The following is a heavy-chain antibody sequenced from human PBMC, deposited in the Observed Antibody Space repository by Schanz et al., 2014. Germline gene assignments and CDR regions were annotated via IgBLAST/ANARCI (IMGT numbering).Heavy chain of an antibody. CDR3: ARAFGGYDPAGALDY. CDR2: INPNSGTT. D-gene: IGHD5-12*01. Sequence: QVQLVQSGAEVKKPGASVKVSCKASGYTFVSYSMHWVRQAPGQGLEWMGWINPNSGTTNYAQKCQGWVAMTRDTANSTAYRELSKVKSDDTAVYDCARAFGGYDPAGALDYWGQGTLVTVSS. CDR1: GYTFVSYS. J-gene: IGHJ4*02. V-gene: IGHV1-2*04.